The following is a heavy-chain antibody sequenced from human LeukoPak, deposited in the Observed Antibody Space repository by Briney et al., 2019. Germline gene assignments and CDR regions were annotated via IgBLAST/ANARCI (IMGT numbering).Heavy chain of an antibody. Sequence: PGGSLRLSCAASGFTFSSYGMNWVRQAPGKGPEWVSSISSSSSYIYYADSVKGRFTISRDNAKNSLYLQMNSLRAEDTAVYYCARVPVLRYFDWPGDAFDIWGQGTMVTVSS. J-gene: IGHJ3*02. CDR1: GFTFSSYG. CDR2: ISSSSSYI. V-gene: IGHV3-21*01. D-gene: IGHD3-9*01. CDR3: ARVPVLRYFDWPGDAFDI.